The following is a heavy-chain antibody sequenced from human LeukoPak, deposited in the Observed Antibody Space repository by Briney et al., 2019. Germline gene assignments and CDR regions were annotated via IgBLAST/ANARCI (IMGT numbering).Heavy chain of an antibody. CDR1: GFTFGDYG. V-gene: IGHV3-20*01. D-gene: IGHD6-6*01. CDR2: INWNGGSI. Sequence: GGSLRLSCAASGFTFGDYGMSWVRQAPGKGLEWVSGINWNGGSIGYADSVKGRFTISRDNAKNFVYLQMDSLRGEDTAFYHCARKGTVSSDFDYWGQGTLVTVSS. J-gene: IGHJ4*02. CDR3: ARKGTVSSDFDY.